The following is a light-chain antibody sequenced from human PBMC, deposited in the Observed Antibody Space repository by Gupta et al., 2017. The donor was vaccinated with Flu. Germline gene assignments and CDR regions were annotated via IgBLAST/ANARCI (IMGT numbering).Light chain of an antibody. CDR1: SSNVGLDG. CDR3: DAWAATLNVLL. Sequence: MVTNSSSGSSSNVGLDGFNWYQQLPGPAPNLFIYFNNKRPSGVPARFSGSKSGTSASITIAGLQAEDEADYYCDAWAATLNVLLFGGGTKLTVL. CDR2: FNN. V-gene: IGLV1-44*01. J-gene: IGLJ3*02.